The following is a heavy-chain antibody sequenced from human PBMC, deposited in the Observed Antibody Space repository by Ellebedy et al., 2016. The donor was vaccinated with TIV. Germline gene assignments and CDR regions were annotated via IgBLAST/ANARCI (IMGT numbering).Heavy chain of an antibody. CDR1: GGSISSYY. J-gene: IGHJ5*02. V-gene: IGHV4-59*12. CDR2: VSYSGST. Sequence: MPSETLSLTCTVSGGSISSYYWSWIRQPPGKGLEWIGYVSYSGSTNYNPSLKSRVTISVDTSKNQFSLKLSSVTAADTAVYYCATWRVANWFDPWGQGTLVTVSS. D-gene: IGHD2-15*01. CDR3: ATWRVANWFDP.